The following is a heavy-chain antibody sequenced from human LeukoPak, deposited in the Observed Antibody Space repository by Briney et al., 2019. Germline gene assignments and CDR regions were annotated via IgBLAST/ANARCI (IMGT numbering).Heavy chain of an antibody. V-gene: IGHV3-48*03. CDR3: ARGGYSGYDYGY. D-gene: IGHD5-12*01. Sequence: GGSLRLPCAASGFTFSSYEMNWVRQAPGKGLEWVSYIGRSGSTICYADSVKGRFTISRDNAKNSLYLQMNSLRAEDTAVYYCARGGYSGYDYGYWGQGTLVTVSS. J-gene: IGHJ4*02. CDR1: GFTFSSYE. CDR2: IGRSGSTI.